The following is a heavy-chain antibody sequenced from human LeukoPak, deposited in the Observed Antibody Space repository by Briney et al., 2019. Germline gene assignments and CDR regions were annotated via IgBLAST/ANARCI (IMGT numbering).Heavy chain of an antibody. D-gene: IGHD4-17*01. CDR2: IYSGGST. V-gene: IGHV3-66*01. Sequence: GGSLRLSCAASGFTVSSKYMSWVRQAPGKGLEWVSVIYSGGSTYYADSVKGRFTISRDNSKNTLYLQMNSLRAEDTAVYYCAREAYGDWYYFDYWGQGTLVTVSS. CDR1: GFTVSSKY. CDR3: AREAYGDWYYFDY. J-gene: IGHJ4*02.